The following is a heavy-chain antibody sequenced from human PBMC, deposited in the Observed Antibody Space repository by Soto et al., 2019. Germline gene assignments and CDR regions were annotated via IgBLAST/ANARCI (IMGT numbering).Heavy chain of an antibody. CDR1: GGSASSGSYY. J-gene: IGHJ5*02. Sequence: PSETLSLTCTVSGGSASSGSYYWSWIRQPPGKGLEWIGYIYYSGSTNYNPSLKSRVTISVDTSKNQFSLKLSSVTAADTAVYYCAREGYGSGSSLGVASYNWFDPWGQGTLVTVSS. D-gene: IGHD3-10*01. CDR3: AREGYGSGSSLGVASYNWFDP. CDR2: IYYSGST. V-gene: IGHV4-61*01.